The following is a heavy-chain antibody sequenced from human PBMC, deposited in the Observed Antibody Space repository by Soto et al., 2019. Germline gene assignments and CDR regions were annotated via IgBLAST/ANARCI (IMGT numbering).Heavy chain of an antibody. D-gene: IGHD4-17*01. CDR2: IYSGGST. CDR1: GFTVSSNY. CDR3: ASTLCGDSKEVDY. J-gene: IGHJ4*02. Sequence: GGSLRLSCAASGFTVSSNYMSWVRQAPGKGLEWVSVIYSGGSTYYADSVKGRFTISRDNSKNTLYLQMNSLRAEDTAVYYCASTLCGDSKEVDYWGQGTLVTVSS. V-gene: IGHV3-66*01.